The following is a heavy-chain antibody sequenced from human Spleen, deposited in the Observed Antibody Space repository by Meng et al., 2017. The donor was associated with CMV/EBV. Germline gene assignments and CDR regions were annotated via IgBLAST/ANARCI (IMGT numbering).Heavy chain of an antibody. Sequence: GESLKISCAASGFTFSSYSMNWVRQAPGKGLEWVSSISSSSSYIYYADAVKGRFTNSRNNAKNSLYLQMNSLRAEDTAGHYCARAHYLTISSQVGAFDIWGQGTMVTVSS. CDR3: ARAHYLTISSQVGAFDI. D-gene: IGHD3-3*01. J-gene: IGHJ3*02. V-gene: IGHV3-21*01. CDR1: GFTFSSYS. CDR2: ISSSSSYI.